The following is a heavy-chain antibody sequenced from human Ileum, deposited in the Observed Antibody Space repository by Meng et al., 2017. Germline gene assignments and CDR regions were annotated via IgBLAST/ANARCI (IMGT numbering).Heavy chain of an antibody. CDR1: GYTFTGYY. D-gene: IGHD3-9*01. Sequence: ASVKVSCKASGYTFTGYYMHWVRQAPGQGLEWMGWINPNSGGTNYAQKFQGRVTMTRDTSISTAYMELSRLRSDDTAVYYCARGRVDYDILTGYQYLPPLYYYYGMDVWGQGTTVTVSS. CDR2: INPNSGGT. CDR3: ARGRVDYDILTGYQYLPPLYYYYGMDV. J-gene: IGHJ6*02. V-gene: IGHV1-2*02.